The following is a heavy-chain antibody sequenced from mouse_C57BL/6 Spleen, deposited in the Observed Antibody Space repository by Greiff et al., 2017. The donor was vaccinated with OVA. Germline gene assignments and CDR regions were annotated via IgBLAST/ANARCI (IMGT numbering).Heavy chain of an antibody. Sequence: QVQLQQSGAELVRPGASVTLSCKASGYTFTDYEMPWVKQTPVHGLEWIGAIDPETGGTAYNQKFKGKAILTADKSSRTAYMELRSLTSEDSAVYYCTRSFYDSFDYWGQGTTLTVSS. CDR3: TRSFYDSFDY. J-gene: IGHJ2*01. V-gene: IGHV1-15*01. CDR2: IDPETGGT. CDR1: GYTFTDYE. D-gene: IGHD2-3*01.